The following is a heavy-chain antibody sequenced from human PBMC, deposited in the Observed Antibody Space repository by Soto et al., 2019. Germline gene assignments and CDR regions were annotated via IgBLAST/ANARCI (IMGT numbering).Heavy chain of an antibody. CDR3: AKDNFGSGSFYNWGFDY. CDR1: GFTFKNYA. D-gene: IGHD3-10*01. Sequence: PGGSLRLSCAASGFTFKNYAMSWVRQAPGKGLEWVSAISGGGGNTYYADSVKGRFTISRDNSKNTLYLQMNSLRTEDTAVYYCAKDNFGSGSFYNWGFDYWGQGTLVTVSS. CDR2: ISGGGGNT. J-gene: IGHJ4*02. V-gene: IGHV3-23*01.